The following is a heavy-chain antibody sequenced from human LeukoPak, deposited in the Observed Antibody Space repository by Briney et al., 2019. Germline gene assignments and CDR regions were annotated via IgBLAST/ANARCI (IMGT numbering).Heavy chain of an antibody. J-gene: IGHJ6*03. CDR1: GYTFTSYD. Sequence: ASVKVSCKASGYTFTSYDINWVRQATGQGLEWMGWMNPQSGDTDYAQKFQGRVTMTRSPSITTAYMELSRLRSDDTAVYYCARALSSWQYYYYYYYMDVWGKGTTVTVSS. V-gene: IGHV1-8*01. D-gene: IGHD6-13*01. CDR2: MNPQSGDT. CDR3: ARALSSWQYYYYYYYMDV.